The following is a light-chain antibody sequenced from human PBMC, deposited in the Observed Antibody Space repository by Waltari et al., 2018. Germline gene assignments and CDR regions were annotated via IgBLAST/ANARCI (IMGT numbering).Light chain of an antibody. CDR2: HTS. CDR3: QKYDFLPAT. J-gene: IGKJ1*01. CDR1: QGVGNY. Sequence: EIVLTQSPGTLSLSPGERATLSCRASQGVGNYLAWYQQRPGQAPRLLLYHTSIRATGIPDSVSGSGYVTDFSLTISRLEPEDFAVYYCQKYDFLPATFGQGTTVEIK. V-gene: IGKV3-20*01.